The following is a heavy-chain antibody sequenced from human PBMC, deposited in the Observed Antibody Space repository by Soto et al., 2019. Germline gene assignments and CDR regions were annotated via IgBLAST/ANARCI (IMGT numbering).Heavy chain of an antibody. V-gene: IGHV3-30*18. D-gene: IGHD4-17*01. Sequence: QVQLVESGGGVVQPGRSLRLSCAASGFTFSSYGMHWVRQAPGKGLEWVAVISYDGSNKYYADSVKGRFTISRDNSKNTLYLQMNSLTAEDTALYYCANPWLTTDYWGQGTLVTVSS. CDR3: ANPWLTTDY. J-gene: IGHJ4*02. CDR1: GFTFSSYG. CDR2: ISYDGSNK.